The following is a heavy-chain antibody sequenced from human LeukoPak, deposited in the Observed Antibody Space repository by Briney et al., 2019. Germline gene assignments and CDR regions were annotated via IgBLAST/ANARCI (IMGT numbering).Heavy chain of an antibody. J-gene: IGHJ4*02. D-gene: IGHD2-2*01. Sequence: GRSLRLSCAASGFTYSSYGLHWVRQAPGKGLEWVAVIWNDGSNQYYADSVKGRFTISRDNSKNTLYLRMNSLRAEDTAVYYCASLKYCSSNSCYEGYWGQGTLVTVSS. V-gene: IGHV3-33*01. CDR3: ASLKYCSSNSCYEGY. CDR2: IWNDGSNQ. CDR1: GFTYSSYG.